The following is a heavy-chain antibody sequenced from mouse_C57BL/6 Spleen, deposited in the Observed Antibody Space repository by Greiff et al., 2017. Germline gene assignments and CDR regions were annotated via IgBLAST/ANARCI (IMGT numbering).Heavy chain of an antibody. V-gene: IGHV1-80*01. CDR3: ARLSGGTYAMDY. D-gene: IGHD3-1*01. CDR1: GYAFSSYW. CDR2: IYPGDGDT. Sequence: QVQLQQSGAEPVKPGASVKISCKASGYAFSSYWMNWVKQRPGKGLEWIGQIYPGDGDTNYNGKFKGKATLTADKSSSTAYMQLSSLTSEDSAVYFCARLSGGTYAMDYWGQGTSVTVSS. J-gene: IGHJ4*01.